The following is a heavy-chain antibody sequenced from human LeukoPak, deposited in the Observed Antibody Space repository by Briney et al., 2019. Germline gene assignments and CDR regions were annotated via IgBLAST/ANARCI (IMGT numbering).Heavy chain of an antibody. V-gene: IGHV3-23*01. CDR3: AKDTGIGAVAGTYFDY. D-gene: IGHD6-19*01. CDR2: ISGSGGST. CDR1: GLTFSSYA. J-gene: IGHJ4*02. Sequence: GSLRLSCAASGLTFSSYAMSWVRQAPGKGLEWVSAISGSGGSTYYADSVKGRFTISRDNSKNTLFLLMSSLRAEDTAVYYCAKDTGIGAVAGTYFDYWGQGTLATVSS.